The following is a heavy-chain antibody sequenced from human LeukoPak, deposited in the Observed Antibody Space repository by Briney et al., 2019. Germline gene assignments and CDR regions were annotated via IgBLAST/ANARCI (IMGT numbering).Heavy chain of an antibody. D-gene: IGHD2-15*01. CDR3: ALGYCGGGSCYAREYFQH. Sequence: SEILSLTCTVSGGSISSGGYYWTWIRQHPGKGLEWIGYIYYSGSTYYNPSLKSRVTISVDTSKNQFSLRLSSVTAADTAVYYCALGYCGGGSCYAREYFQHWGQGTLVTVSS. CDR2: IYYSGST. J-gene: IGHJ1*01. V-gene: IGHV4-31*03. CDR1: GGSISSGGYY.